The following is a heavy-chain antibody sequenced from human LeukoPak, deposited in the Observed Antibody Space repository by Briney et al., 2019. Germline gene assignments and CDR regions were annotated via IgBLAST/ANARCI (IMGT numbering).Heavy chain of an antibody. CDR3: ARWDDKRPL. J-gene: IGHJ4*02. CDR2: IYFSRGT. CDR1: GGSFSGYY. Sequence: SETLSLTCAVYGGSFSGYYWSWIRQPPGKGLEWIASIYFSRGTNYNPSLKSRVTMSLDTSNNQFSLKLSSVTAADTAVYYCARWDDKRPLWGQGILVTVSS. D-gene: IGHD3-9*01. V-gene: IGHV4-59*01.